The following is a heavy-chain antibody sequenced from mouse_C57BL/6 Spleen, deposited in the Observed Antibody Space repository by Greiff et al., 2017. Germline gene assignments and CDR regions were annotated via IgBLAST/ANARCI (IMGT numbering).Heavy chain of an antibody. CDR2: INPNNGGT. V-gene: IGHV1-22*01. CDR1: GYTFTDYN. CDR3: AHYSAGGYAMEY. J-gene: IGHJ4*01. D-gene: IGHD1-2*01. Sequence: VQLQQSGPELVKPGASVKMSCKASGYTFTDYNMHWVKQSHGKSLEWIGYINPNNGGTSYNQKFKGKATLTVNKSSSTAYMELRSLTSGDSVVYFCAHYSAGGYAMEYCGQRTSVTASS.